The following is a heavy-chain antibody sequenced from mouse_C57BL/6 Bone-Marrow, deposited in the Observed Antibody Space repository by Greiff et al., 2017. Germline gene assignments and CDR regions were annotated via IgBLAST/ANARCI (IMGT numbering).Heavy chain of an antibody. Sequence: EVQLQQSGPELVQPGASVKISCKASGYTFTDYYMNWVKQSHGKSLEWIGDINPNNGGTSYNQKFKGKATLTVDKSTSTAYMELRSLPSEDSAVYYCAREDYGSSWDYWGQGTTLTVSS. CDR2: INPNNGGT. V-gene: IGHV1-26*01. CDR3: AREDYGSSWDY. CDR1: GYTFTDYY. D-gene: IGHD1-1*01. J-gene: IGHJ2*01.